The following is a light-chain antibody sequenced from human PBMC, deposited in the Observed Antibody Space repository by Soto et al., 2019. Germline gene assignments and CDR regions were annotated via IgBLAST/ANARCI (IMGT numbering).Light chain of an antibody. CDR2: DAS. V-gene: IGKV3-11*01. CDR3: QQRKYWPPLT. J-gene: IGKJ4*01. CDR1: QNVDIY. Sequence: EVVVTQSPVTLALSPGGKATLSCRTSQNVDIYVAWYQQKPGQAPRLLIYDASNRAPGIPARFSGSGSGTDFTLTISSLEPEDFAVYYCQQRKYWPPLTFGGGTKVEIK.